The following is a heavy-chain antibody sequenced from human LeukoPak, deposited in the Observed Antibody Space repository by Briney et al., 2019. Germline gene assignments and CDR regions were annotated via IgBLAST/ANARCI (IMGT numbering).Heavy chain of an antibody. CDR1: GFTFSSYA. J-gene: IGHJ4*02. D-gene: IGHD4-17*01. CDR2: ISGSGVTT. V-gene: IGHV3-23*01. CDR3: AKTQKATVTTWGYYFDY. Sequence: GGSLRLSCAASGFTFSSYAMSWVRQAPGKGLEWVSAISGSGVTTHYAGSVKGRFSISRDNFKNTLYLQMNSLRAEDTAVYYCAKTQKATVTTWGYYFDYWGQGALVTVSS.